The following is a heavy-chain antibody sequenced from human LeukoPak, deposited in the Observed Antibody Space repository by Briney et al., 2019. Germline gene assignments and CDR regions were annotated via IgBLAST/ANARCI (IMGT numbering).Heavy chain of an antibody. CDR3: ARGLVGDQGIDY. D-gene: IGHD2-21*02. Sequence: PSETLSLTCTVSGGSISIYYWSWIRQPPGKGLEWIGYIYYSGSTNYNPSLKSRVTISVDTSKNQFSLKLSSVTAADTAVYYCARGLVGDQGIDYWGQGTLVTVSS. CDR1: GGSISIYY. CDR2: IYYSGST. J-gene: IGHJ4*02. V-gene: IGHV4-59*01.